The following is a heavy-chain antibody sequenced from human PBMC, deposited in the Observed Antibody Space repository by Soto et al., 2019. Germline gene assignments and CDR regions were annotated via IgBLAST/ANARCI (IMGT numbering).Heavy chain of an antibody. Sequence: QLQLQESGSGLVKPSQTLSLTCAVSGGSISNSDYSWSWIRQPPGKGLEWIGYIYHGGSTYYNPSLENRVTMSLDRSKNQFSLKVTSVTVADTAVYYCARQKWPGTNGFDPWGQGTLVTVSS. V-gene: IGHV4-30-2*01. CDR2: IYHGGST. D-gene: IGHD5-12*01. J-gene: IGHJ5*02. CDR3: ARQKWPGTNGFDP. CDR1: GGSISNSDYS.